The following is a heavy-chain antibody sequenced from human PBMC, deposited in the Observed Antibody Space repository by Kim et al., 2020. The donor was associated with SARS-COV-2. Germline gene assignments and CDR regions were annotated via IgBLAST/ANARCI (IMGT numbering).Heavy chain of an antibody. J-gene: IGHJ4*02. D-gene: IGHD1-1*01. CDR2: VYYTGST. Sequence: SETLPLTCTVSGVSISSSGYYWGWIRQPPGKGLECFVSVYYTGSTYSNPSHERLVIISVDTSKNQLALKLSSVTAAVTAVYYFAGHFRGTSIRFLGHFPFDYWGQGAPVTLSS. CDR1: GVSISSSGYY. V-gene: IGHV4-39*01. CDR3: AGHFRGTSIRFLGHFPFDY.